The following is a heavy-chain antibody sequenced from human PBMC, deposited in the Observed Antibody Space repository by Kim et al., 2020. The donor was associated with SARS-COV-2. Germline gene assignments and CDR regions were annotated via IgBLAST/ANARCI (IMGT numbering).Heavy chain of an antibody. J-gene: IGHJ4*02. Sequence: SETLSLTCAVYGGSFSGYYWSWIRQPPGKGLEWIGEINHSGSTNYNPSLKSRVTISVDTSKNQFSLKLSSVTAADTAVYYCATHRLLLWFGELGLFDYWGQGTLVTVSS. CDR2: INHSGST. V-gene: IGHV4-34*01. CDR3: ATHRLLLWFGELGLFDY. D-gene: IGHD3-10*01. CDR1: GGSFSGYY.